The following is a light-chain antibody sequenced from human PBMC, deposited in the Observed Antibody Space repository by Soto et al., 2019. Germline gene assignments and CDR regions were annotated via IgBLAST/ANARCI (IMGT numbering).Light chain of an antibody. CDR3: QHRDNWSYI. V-gene: IGKV3-11*01. CDR2: DAS. J-gene: IGKJ2*01. Sequence: DIVMTQSPATLSLSPGERATLSCRASQSISFYLTWYQHKPGQAPRLLIYDASSRATGIPDRFSGSGSRTDYTLTISSLEAEDFAVYYCQHRDNWSYIFGQGTKVDI. CDR1: QSISFY.